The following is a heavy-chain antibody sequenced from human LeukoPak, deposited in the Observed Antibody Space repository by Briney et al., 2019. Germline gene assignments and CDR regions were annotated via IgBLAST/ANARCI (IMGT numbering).Heavy chain of an antibody. D-gene: IGHD1-1*01. CDR1: GFTFSSYS. Sequence: AGGSLRLSCAASGFTFSSYSMTWVRQAPGKGLEWVSSISSSSSYIYYADSVKGRFTISRDNAKNSLYLQMNSLRAEDTAVYYCARDPGTTDFDYWGQGTLVTVSS. V-gene: IGHV3-21*01. CDR3: ARDPGTTDFDY. J-gene: IGHJ4*02. CDR2: ISSSSSYI.